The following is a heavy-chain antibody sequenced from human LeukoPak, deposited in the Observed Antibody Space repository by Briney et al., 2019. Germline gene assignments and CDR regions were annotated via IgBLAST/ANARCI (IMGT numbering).Heavy chain of an antibody. CDR1: GGSISSSSYY. D-gene: IGHD2-2*01. J-gene: IGHJ5*02. CDR3: ARRVAGPAAISQPNWFDP. V-gene: IGHV4-39*01. Sequence: TSETLSLTCTVSGGSISSSSYYWGWIRQPPGKGLEWIGSIYYSGSTYYNPSLKSRVTISVDTSKNQFSLKLSSVTAADTAVYYCARRVAGPAAISQPNWFDPWGQGTLVTVSS. CDR2: IYYSGST.